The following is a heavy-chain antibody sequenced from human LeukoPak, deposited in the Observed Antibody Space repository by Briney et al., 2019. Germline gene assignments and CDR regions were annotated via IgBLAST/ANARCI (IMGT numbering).Heavy chain of an antibody. CDR1: GFTFSSYG. D-gene: IGHD2-15*01. CDR2: IRYDEKN. Sequence: PWGALRLSCAASGFTFSSYGMHWVRQAPGKGLDWVAFIRYDEKNYYADSVKGRFTISRDNSKNTLYLQMSSLRVEDTAIYYCAKERYCSGGNCYPDDNWGQGTLVTVSS. J-gene: IGHJ4*02. CDR3: AKERYCSGGNCYPDDN. V-gene: IGHV3-30*02.